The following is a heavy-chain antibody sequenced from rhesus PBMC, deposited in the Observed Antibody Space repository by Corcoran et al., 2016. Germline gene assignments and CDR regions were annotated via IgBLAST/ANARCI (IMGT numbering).Heavy chain of an antibody. CDR2: VYGSGSST. CDR1: GGSISSSY. CDR3: ARGVYYVRNYGLDS. V-gene: IGHV4-169*01. D-gene: IGHD2-2*01. J-gene: IGHJ6*01. Sequence: QLQLQESGPGLVKPSETLSVTCAVSGGSISSSYWSWIRQDPGKGLEWIGYVYGSGSSTNYNPSHKNRVTLSVDTSKNQLSLKLGSVTTADTAVYYCARGVYYVRNYGLDSWSQGVVVTVSS.